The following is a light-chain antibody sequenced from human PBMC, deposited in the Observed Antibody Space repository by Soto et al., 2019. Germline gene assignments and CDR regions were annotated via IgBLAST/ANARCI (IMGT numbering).Light chain of an antibody. V-gene: IGLV1-40*01. Sequence: QSVLTQPPSVSGAPGQRVTISCNGSSSNIGPTYDVHWYQQLPGTAPKLLIYDNTNRPSGVPDRFSGSKSGTSASLTITGLQAEDEADYYFQSYDSSLSGYVFGTGTKVTV. CDR2: DNT. CDR1: SSNIGPTYD. J-gene: IGLJ1*01. CDR3: QSYDSSLSGYV.